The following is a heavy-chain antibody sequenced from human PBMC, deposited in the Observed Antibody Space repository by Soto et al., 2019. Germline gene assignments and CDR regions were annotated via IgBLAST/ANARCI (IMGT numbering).Heavy chain of an antibody. J-gene: IGHJ6*02. CDR2: INHSGST. CDR1: GGSFSGYY. CDR3: ARAGYSSSWSHYYYYGMDV. Sequence: QVQLQQWGAGLLKPSETLSLTCAVYGGSFSGYYWSWIRQPPGKGLEWIGEINHSGSTNYNPSLKSRVAISVDTSKDQSALKLSSVPAADTTVYYCARAGYSSSWSHYYYYGMDVWGQGTTVTVSS. D-gene: IGHD6-13*01. V-gene: IGHV4-34*01.